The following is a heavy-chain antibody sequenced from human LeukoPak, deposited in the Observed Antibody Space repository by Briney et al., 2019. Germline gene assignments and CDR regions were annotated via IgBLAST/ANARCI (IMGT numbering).Heavy chain of an antibody. Sequence: SETLSLTCTVSGGSISSGDYYWSWIRQPPGKGLEWIGYIYYSGSTYYNPSLKSRVTISVDTSKNQFSLKLSSVTAADTAVYYCAILGTDYDFWRGTPGRAFDIWGQGTMVTVSS. CDR2: IYYSGST. D-gene: IGHD3-3*01. J-gene: IGHJ3*02. CDR1: GGSISSGDYY. CDR3: AILGTDYDFWRGTPGRAFDI. V-gene: IGHV4-30-4*08.